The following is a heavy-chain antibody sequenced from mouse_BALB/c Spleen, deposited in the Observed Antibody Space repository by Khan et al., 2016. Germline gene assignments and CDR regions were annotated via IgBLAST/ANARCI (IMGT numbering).Heavy chain of an antibody. Sequence: QVQLKQSGAELMKPGVSVKISCKATGYTFSSYWIEWVKQRPGHGLEWIGEILPGSGTTNYNEKFKGKATFTADTSSNTAYMQLSSLTSEDSAVYSCSRSYYINYDAMDYWGQGTSVTVSS. V-gene: IGHV1-9*01. CDR2: ILPGSGTT. CDR3: SRSYYINYDAMDY. D-gene: IGHD2-5*01. CDR1: GYTFSSYW. J-gene: IGHJ4*01.